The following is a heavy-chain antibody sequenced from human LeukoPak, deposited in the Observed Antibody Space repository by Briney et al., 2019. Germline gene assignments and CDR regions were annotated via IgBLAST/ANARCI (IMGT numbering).Heavy chain of an antibody. CDR1: GGTFSSSA. CDR2: IGNNGGYT. D-gene: IGHD3-22*01. J-gene: IGHJ4*02. V-gene: IGHV3-23*01. Sequence: SCKASGGTFSSSAMSWVRQAPGKGLEWVSAIGNNGGYTYYADSVKGRFTISRDNSKNTLYLQMNSLRAEDTAVYYCARAVSSGYDPFDYWGQGTLVTVSS. CDR3: ARAVSSGYDPFDY.